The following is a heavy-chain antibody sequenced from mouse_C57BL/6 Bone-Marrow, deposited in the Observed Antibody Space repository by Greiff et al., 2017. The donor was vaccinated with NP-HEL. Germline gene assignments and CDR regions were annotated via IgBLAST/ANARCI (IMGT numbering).Heavy chain of an antibody. Sequence: EVQLQQSGPELVKPGASVKISCKASGYTFTDYYMNWVKQSHGKSLEWIGDINPNNGGTSYNQKFKGKATLTVDKSSSTAYMELRSLTSEDSAVYYCASYYYGSSPWYFDVWGTGTTVTVSS. J-gene: IGHJ1*03. V-gene: IGHV1-26*01. CDR3: ASYYYGSSPWYFDV. D-gene: IGHD1-1*01. CDR2: INPNNGGT. CDR1: GYTFTDYY.